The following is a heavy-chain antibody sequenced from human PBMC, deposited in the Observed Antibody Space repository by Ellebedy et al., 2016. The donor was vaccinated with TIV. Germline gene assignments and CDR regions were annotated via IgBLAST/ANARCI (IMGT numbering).Heavy chain of an antibody. CDR1: GFIFSTYA. CDR2: VSGNGGST. CDR3: ARGGAGFDSMNRELSFDS. D-gene: IGHD1-26*01. V-gene: IGHV3-23*01. Sequence: GGSLRLXCAASGFIFSTYAMSWVRQATGKGLEWVSGVSGNGGSTYYADSVKGRFTISRDDAENSLYLQMNSLRDEDTAVYYCARGGAGFDSMNRELSFDSWGQGTLVTVSS. J-gene: IGHJ4*02.